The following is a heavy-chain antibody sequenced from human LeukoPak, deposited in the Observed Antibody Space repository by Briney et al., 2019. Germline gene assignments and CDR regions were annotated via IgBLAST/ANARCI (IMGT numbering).Heavy chain of an antibody. V-gene: IGHV1-2*02. D-gene: IGHD6-13*01. J-gene: IGHJ5*02. CDR2: INPNSGDT. Sequence: ASVKVSCKASGYSFTGYYIYWVRQAPGQGLEWMGWINPNSGDTNYAQKFQGRVTMTRDTSISTAYMELSSLRSDDTAMYYCARMWSTATSGWNWFDPWGQGTLVTVSS. CDR1: GYSFTGYY. CDR3: ARMWSTATSGWNWFDP.